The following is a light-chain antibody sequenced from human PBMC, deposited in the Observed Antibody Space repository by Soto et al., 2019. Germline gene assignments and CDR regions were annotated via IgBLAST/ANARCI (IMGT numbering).Light chain of an antibody. J-gene: IGKJ4*01. CDR1: QRVGSY. CDR3: QQRSDWPST. V-gene: IGKV3-11*01. Sequence: DIVLTQSPATLSSSPGDRATISCRASQRVGSYLGWYQQRPGQAPRLLIYDASNRATGIPARFSGSGSGTDFTLTISSLEPEDFAAYDCQQRSDWPSTFGGGTKVEIK. CDR2: DAS.